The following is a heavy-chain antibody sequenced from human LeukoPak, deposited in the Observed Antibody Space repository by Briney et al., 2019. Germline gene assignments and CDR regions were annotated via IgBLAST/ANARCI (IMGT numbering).Heavy chain of an antibody. D-gene: IGHD3-9*01. CDR3: ARVRDILTGYLSY. Sequence: GGSLRLSCAASGFTFDDHGMSWVRQAPGKGLEWVSGINWNGGSTGYADSMKGRFTISRDNAKNSLYLQMNSLRAEDTAVYYCARVRDILTGYLSYWGQGTLVTVSS. J-gene: IGHJ4*02. CDR1: GFTFDDHG. V-gene: IGHV3-20*04. CDR2: INWNGGST.